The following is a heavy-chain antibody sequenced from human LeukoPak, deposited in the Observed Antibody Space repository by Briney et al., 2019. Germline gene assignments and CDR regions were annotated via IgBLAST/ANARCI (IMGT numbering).Heavy chain of an antibody. V-gene: IGHV1-46*01. CDR1: GYTFTSYY. CDR2: INPSGGST. J-gene: IGHJ6*03. CDR3: ATLPPVGATTGAHYYYYMDV. Sequence: ASVKVSCKASGYTFTSYYMHWVRQAPGQGLEWMGIINPSGGSTSYAQKFQGRVTMTRDMSTSTVYMELSSLRSEDTAVYYCATLPPVGATTGAHYYYYMDVWGKGTTVTISS. D-gene: IGHD1-26*01.